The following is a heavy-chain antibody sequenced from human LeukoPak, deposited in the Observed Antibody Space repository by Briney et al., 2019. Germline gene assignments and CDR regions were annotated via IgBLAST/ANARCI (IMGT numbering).Heavy chain of an antibody. CDR1: GYTFTGYY. V-gene: IGHV1-46*01. Sequence: ASVKVSCKASGYTFTGYYMHWVRQAPGQGLEWMGIINPSGGSTSYAQKFQGRVTMTRDTSTSTVYMELSSLRSEDTAVYYCARATYDYGGNSEVFDYWGQGTLVTVSS. D-gene: IGHD4-23*01. CDR2: INPSGGST. CDR3: ARATYDYGGNSEVFDY. J-gene: IGHJ4*02.